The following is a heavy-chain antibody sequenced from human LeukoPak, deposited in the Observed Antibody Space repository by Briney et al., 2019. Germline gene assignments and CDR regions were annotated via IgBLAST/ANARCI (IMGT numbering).Heavy chain of an antibody. CDR1: GFTFSNAW. J-gene: IGHJ4*02. V-gene: IGHV3-15*01. Sequence: SGGSLRLSCAASGFTFSNAWMTWVRQAPGKGLEWVGRIKSKTDVGTTDYAAPVKGRFTISRDDSKNTLYLQMDSLKNEDTAVYYCNSVMVAAPRSDYWGQGTLVTVSS. D-gene: IGHD2-15*01. CDR3: NSVMVAAPRSDY. CDR2: IKSKTDVGTT.